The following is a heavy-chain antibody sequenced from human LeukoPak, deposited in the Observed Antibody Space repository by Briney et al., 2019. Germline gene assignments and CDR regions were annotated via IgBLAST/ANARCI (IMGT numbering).Heavy chain of an antibody. Sequence: SQTLSLTCALSGDIVSSNSAAWNWIRQSPSRGLEWLGRTYYRSKWYNDYAVSVKSRITINPDTSKNQFSLKLSSVTAADTAVYYCARPHGAVAGTEDYFDYWGQGTLVTVSS. CDR1: GDIVSSNSAA. V-gene: IGHV6-1*01. CDR2: TYYRSKWYN. D-gene: IGHD6-19*01. CDR3: ARPHGAVAGTEDYFDY. J-gene: IGHJ4*02.